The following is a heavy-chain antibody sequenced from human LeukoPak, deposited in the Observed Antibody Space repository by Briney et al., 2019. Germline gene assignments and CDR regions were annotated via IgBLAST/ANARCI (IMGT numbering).Heavy chain of an antibody. D-gene: IGHD3-22*01. CDR3: ARATHYYESSGYDY. CDR2: ISSSGSTI. CDR1: GFTLSNAW. J-gene: IGHJ4*02. Sequence: GGSLRLSCAASGFTLSNAWMNWVRQAPGKGLEWVSYISSSGSTIYYADSVKGRFTISRDNAKNSLYLQMNSLRAEDTALYYCARATHYYESSGYDYWGQGTLVTVSS. V-gene: IGHV3-48*04.